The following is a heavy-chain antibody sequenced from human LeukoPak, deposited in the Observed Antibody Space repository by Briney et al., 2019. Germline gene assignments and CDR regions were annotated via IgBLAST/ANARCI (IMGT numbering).Heavy chain of an antibody. CDR1: GFTFSGYW. CDR2: INSDGSST. V-gene: IGHV3-74*01. CDR3: ARGDYVWGSYRLYYFHY. D-gene: IGHD3-16*02. Sequence: GGSLRLSCAASGFTFSGYWMHWVRQAPGKGLVWVSRINSDGSSTSYADSVKGRFTISRANAKNTLYLQMNSLRAEDTAVYYCARGDYVWGSYRLYYFHYWGQGTLVTVSS. J-gene: IGHJ4*02.